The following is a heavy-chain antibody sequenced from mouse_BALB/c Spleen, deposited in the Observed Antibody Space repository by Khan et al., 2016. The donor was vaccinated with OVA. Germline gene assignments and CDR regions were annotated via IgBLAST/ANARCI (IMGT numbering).Heavy chain of an antibody. CDR1: GYSFTSYY. Sequence: VQLQQSGPDLMKPGASVKISCKASGYSFTSYYIHWVMQTHGKSLEWIGYIDPFSGGTTYNQKFKGKATLTVAKSYSTAYIHLSNLTFEDSAVNYCTRHGYVAWFTYWGQGTLVTVSA. D-gene: IGHD2-2*01. CDR2: IDPFSGGT. V-gene: IGHV1S135*01. J-gene: IGHJ3*01. CDR3: TRHGYVAWFTY.